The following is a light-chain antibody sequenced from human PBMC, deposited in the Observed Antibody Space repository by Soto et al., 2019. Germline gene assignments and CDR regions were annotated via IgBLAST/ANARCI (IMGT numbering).Light chain of an antibody. CDR2: GAS. CDR1: QSVSSN. CDR3: QKYNSAPAP. J-gene: IGKJ4*01. Sequence: EIVMTQTPATLSVSPGESATLSCRASQSVSSNLAWYQQKPGQAPRLLIYGASTRATGIPARFSGSGSGTEFTLTISSLQPEDGATYYCQKYNSAPAPFGGGTKVDI. V-gene: IGKV3-15*01.